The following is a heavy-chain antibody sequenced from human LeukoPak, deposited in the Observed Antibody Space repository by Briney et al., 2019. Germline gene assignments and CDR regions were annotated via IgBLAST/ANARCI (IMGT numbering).Heavy chain of an antibody. Sequence: GPSVKVSCKASGGTFSSYAISWVRQAPGQGLEWMGRIIPIFGIANYAQKFQGRVTITADKSTSTAYMELSSLRSEDTAVYYCARVGTTGRKYNWFDPWGQGTLVTVSS. D-gene: IGHD1-1*01. V-gene: IGHV1-69*04. CDR1: GGTFSSYA. CDR2: IIPIFGIA. CDR3: ARVGTTGRKYNWFDP. J-gene: IGHJ5*02.